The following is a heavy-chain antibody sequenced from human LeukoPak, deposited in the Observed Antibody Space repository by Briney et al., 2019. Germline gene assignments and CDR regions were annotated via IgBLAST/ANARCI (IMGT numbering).Heavy chain of an antibody. J-gene: IGHJ4*02. CDR3: AREKNGNEPFDY. Sequence: PSETLSLTCTVSGASISSYYWSWIRQPPGKGLEWIGYLYNTRNTYYNPSLKSRVTISVDTSKNQFSLKVSSVTAADTAVYYCAREKNGNEPFDYWGQGTRVTVSS. D-gene: IGHD4-23*01. CDR1: GASISSYY. V-gene: IGHV4-59*01. CDR2: LYNTRNT.